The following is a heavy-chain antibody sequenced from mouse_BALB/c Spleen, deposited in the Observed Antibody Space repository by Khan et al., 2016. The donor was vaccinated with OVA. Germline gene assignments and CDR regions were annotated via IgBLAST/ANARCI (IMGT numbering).Heavy chain of an antibody. Sequence: EVQLQESGPGLVKPSQSLSLTCTVTDYSITSGYAWNWIRQFPGNKLEWMGYISYSGFTNYNPSLKSRISITRDTSKNQFFLQLSSVTSEDTVTYYCARSNYYGYYFDYWGQGVTLTVSS. V-gene: IGHV3-2*02. CDR3: ARSNYYGYYFDY. CDR1: DYSITSGYA. D-gene: IGHD1-1*01. CDR2: ISYSGFT. J-gene: IGHJ2*01.